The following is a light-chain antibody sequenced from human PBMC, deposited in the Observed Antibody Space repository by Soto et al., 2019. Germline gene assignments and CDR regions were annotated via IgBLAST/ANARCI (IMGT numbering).Light chain of an antibody. CDR1: QRINSY. J-gene: IGKJ5*01. CDR2: DAV. Sequence: DIQLTQSPPSLSASVGDRVTITCRASQRINSYLNWFHQKPGKPPQLLIYDAVTLQRGVPSRFSGSESRTDFTLTITGLQPEDFGTYYCQQTYVTPITFGQGTRLE. CDR3: QQTYVTPIT. V-gene: IGKV1-39*01.